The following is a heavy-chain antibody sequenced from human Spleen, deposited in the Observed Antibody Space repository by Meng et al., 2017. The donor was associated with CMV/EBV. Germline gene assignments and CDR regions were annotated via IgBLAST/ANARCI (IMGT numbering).Heavy chain of an antibody. V-gene: IGHV2-5*01. CDR2: IYWNDDK. CDR1: GFSLSTSGVG. CDR3: AHSLLYYDILTGTGGWFDP. D-gene: IGHD3-9*01. J-gene: IGHJ5*02. Sequence: SGPTLVKPTQTLTLTCTFSGFSLSTSGVGVGWIRQSPGKALEWLALIYWNDDKRYSPSLKSRLTITKDTSKNQVVLTMTNMDPVDTATYYCAHSLLYYDILTGTGGWFDPWGQGTLVTVSS.